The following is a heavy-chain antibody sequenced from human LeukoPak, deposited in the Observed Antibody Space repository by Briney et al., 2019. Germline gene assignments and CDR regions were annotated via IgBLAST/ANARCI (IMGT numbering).Heavy chain of an antibody. CDR2: ISYDGSNK. J-gene: IGHJ4*02. CDR1: GFTFSSYG. CDR3: ARLRYFDMYYFDY. Sequence: GGSLRLSCAAPGFTFSSYGMHWVRQAPGKGLEWVAVISYDGSNKYYADSVKGRFTISRDNSKNTLYLQMNSLRAEDTAVYYCARLRYFDMYYFDYWGQGTLVTVSS. D-gene: IGHD3-9*01. V-gene: IGHV3-30*03.